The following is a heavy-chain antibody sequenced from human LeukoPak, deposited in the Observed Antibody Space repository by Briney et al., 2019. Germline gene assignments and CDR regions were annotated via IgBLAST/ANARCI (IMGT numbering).Heavy chain of an antibody. V-gene: IGHV3-7*01. Sequence: PGGSLRLSCAASGLTFSSQWMTWVRQAPGKGPEWVANIGGDGSKKFYVDSVEGRFTISRDNAENSLYLQMNSLRAEDTAVYYCARDSAAAGLDAFDIWGQGTMVTVSS. CDR2: IGGDGSKK. J-gene: IGHJ3*02. CDR1: GLTFSSQW. CDR3: ARDSAAAGLDAFDI. D-gene: IGHD6-13*01.